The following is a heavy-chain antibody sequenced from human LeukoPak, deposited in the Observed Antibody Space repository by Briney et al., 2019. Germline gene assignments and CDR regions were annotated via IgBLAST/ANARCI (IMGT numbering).Heavy chain of an antibody. CDR3: ARRKSSGWEGNWFDP. V-gene: IGHV3-7*01. CDR2: IKQDGSEK. CDR1: GFTFSSYW. J-gene: IGHJ5*02. D-gene: IGHD6-19*01. Sequence: GGSLRLSCAASGFTFSSYWMSWVRQAPGKGLEWVANIKQDGSEKYYVDSVEGRFTISRGNAKNSLYLQMNSLRAEDTAVYYCARRKSSGWEGNWFDPWGQGTLVTVSS.